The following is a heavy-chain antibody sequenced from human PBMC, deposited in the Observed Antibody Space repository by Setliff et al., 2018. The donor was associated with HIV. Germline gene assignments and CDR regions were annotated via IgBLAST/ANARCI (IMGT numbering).Heavy chain of an antibody. CDR1: GVSISSSTYY. Sequence: SETLSLTCTVSGVSISSSTYYWGWIRQPPGKGLEWIGSIYYSGSTYYNPSLKSRVTISVDTSKNQFSLKLSSVTAADTAVYYCASCARWLQFFLHYWGQGTLVTVSS. J-gene: IGHJ4*02. V-gene: IGHV4-39*07. CDR2: IYYSGST. D-gene: IGHD5-12*01. CDR3: ASCARWLQFFLHY.